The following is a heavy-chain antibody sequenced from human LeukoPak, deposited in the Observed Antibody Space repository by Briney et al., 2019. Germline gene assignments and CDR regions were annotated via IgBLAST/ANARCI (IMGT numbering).Heavy chain of an antibody. CDR2: MNPNSGNT. V-gene: IGHV1-8*01. D-gene: IGHD5-12*01. CDR3: ARGRNIVATIIGY. Sequence: ASVKVSCKASGYTFTSYDINWVRQATGQGLEWMGWMNPNSGNTGYAQKFQGRVTMTRNTSISTAYMELSSLRSEDTAVYCCARGRNIVATIIGYWGQGTLVTVSS. CDR1: GYTFTSYD. J-gene: IGHJ4*02.